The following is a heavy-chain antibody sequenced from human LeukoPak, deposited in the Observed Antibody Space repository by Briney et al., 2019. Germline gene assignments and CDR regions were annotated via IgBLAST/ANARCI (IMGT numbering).Heavy chain of an antibody. V-gene: IGHV3-23*01. Sequence: GGSLRLSCAASGFTFSSYAMSWVRQAPGKGLEWVSAISGSGGSTYYADSVKGRFTISRDNSKNTLYLQMNSLRAEDAAVYYCARDEYYYDSSGLYYYYGMDVWGQGTTVTVSS. CDR1: GFTFSSYA. CDR3: ARDEYYYDSSGLYYYYGMDV. J-gene: IGHJ6*02. CDR2: ISGSGGST. D-gene: IGHD3-22*01.